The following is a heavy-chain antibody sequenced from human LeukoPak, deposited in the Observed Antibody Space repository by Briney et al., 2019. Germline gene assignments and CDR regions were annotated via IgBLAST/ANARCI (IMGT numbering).Heavy chain of an antibody. J-gene: IGHJ4*02. Sequence: ASVKVSCKASGYTFTGYYMHWVRQAPGQGLEWMGWINPNSGGTNYAQKFQGRVTMTRDTSISTAYMELSRLRSDDTAVYYCARDLNSSGWYGYFDYRGQGTLVTVSS. D-gene: IGHD6-19*01. CDR1: GYTFTGYY. CDR2: INPNSGGT. V-gene: IGHV1-2*02. CDR3: ARDLNSSGWYGYFDY.